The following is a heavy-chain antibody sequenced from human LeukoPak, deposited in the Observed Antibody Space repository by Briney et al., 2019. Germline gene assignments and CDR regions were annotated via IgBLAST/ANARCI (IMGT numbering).Heavy chain of an antibody. J-gene: IGHJ5*02. Sequence: PSETLSLTCTVSGYSISSGYFWGWIRQPPGKGLEGIGSIYHSGSTSYNPSLKSRLTISVDTSKNQFSLKLNFVTAADTAMYYCARMFRSSWYINWFDPWGQGTLVTVSS. D-gene: IGHD6-13*01. CDR2: IYHSGST. V-gene: IGHV4-38-2*02. CDR3: ARMFRSSWYINWFDP. CDR1: GYSISSGYF.